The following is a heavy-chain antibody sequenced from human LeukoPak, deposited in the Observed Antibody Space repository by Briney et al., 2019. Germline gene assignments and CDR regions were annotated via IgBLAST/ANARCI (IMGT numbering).Heavy chain of an antibody. CDR2: INHSGST. Sequence: SETLSLTCAVYGGSFSGYYWSWIRQPPGKGLEWIGEINHSGSTNYNPSLKSRVTISVDTSKNQFSLKLSSVTAEDTAVYYCARGQIYCGDDSDTSDFDYWGQGTLVTVSS. CDR3: ARGQIYCGDDSDTSDFDY. CDR1: GGSFSGYY. V-gene: IGHV4-34*01. J-gene: IGHJ4*02. D-gene: IGHD2-21*02.